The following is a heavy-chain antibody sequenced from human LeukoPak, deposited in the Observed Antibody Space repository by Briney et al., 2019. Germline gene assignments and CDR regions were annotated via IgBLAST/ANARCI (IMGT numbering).Heavy chain of an antibody. CDR3: ATGGNGDYFDY. D-gene: IGHD3-16*01. J-gene: IGHJ4*02. CDR1: GGSISSYY. CDR2: IYYSGST. V-gene: IGHV4-59*08. Sequence: KPSETLSLTCTVSGGSISSYYWSWIRQPPGKGLEWIGYIYYSGSTNYNPSLKSRVTISVDTSKNQFSLKLSSVTAANTAVYYCATGGNGDYFDYWGQGTLVTVSS.